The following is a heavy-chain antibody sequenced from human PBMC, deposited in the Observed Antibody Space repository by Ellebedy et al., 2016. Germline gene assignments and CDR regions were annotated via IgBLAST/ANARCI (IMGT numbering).Heavy chain of an antibody. V-gene: IGHV3-30-3*01. CDR1: GFTFSAYE. CDR3: ARDFLPGSPDYFDY. CDR2: MSPGDNIK. J-gene: IGHJ4*02. Sequence: GGSLRLXCAASGFTFSAYEVHWVRQAPGKGLEWVAVMSPGDNIKIYTDSVKGRFTISRDNSKNTLALQMNSLRPENTAVYYCARDFLPGSPDYFDYWGQGTLVTVSS. D-gene: IGHD3-10*01.